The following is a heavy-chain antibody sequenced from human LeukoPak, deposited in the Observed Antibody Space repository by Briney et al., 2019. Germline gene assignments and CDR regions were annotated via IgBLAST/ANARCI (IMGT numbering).Heavy chain of an antibody. CDR2: ISYDGSNK. CDR1: GFTFSSYA. J-gene: IGHJ3*02. D-gene: IGHD4-17*01. Sequence: GGSLRLSCAASGFTFSSYAMHWVRQAPGKGLEWVAVISYDGSNKYYADSVKGRFTISRDNSKNALYLQMNSLRAEDTAVYYCAKEYPPEYGDYVAFDIWGQGTMLTVSS. V-gene: IGHV3-30*04. CDR3: AKEYPPEYGDYVAFDI.